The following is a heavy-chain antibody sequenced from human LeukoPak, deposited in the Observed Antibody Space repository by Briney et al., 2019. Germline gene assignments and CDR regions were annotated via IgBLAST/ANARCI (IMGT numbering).Heavy chain of an antibody. CDR1: GYTFTSYA. V-gene: IGHV1-3*01. D-gene: IGHD1-1*01. Sequence: ASVKVSCKASGYTFTSYAMHLVRQAPGQRLEGMGWINAGNGNTKYSQKFQGRVNITRDTYASIAYMELSSLRSEDTAVYFCARGSAGTTRYWGQGTLVIVSS. CDR3: ARGSAGTTRY. J-gene: IGHJ4*02. CDR2: INAGNGNT.